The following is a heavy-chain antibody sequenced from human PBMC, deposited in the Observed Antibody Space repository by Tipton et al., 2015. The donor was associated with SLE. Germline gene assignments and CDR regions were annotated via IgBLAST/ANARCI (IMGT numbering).Heavy chain of an antibody. CDR3: ARAPLGATRGCGF. CDR1: GYIFTNYF. CDR2: INILTGDT. D-gene: IGHD3-16*01. Sequence: QVQLVQSGGEVRTPGASVTLSCMASGYIFTNYFGHWVRQAPGQGLEWMGMINILTGDTNYAQEFRTRVTMTRDTSTASVYLDRTSLTSEDTAVYYWARAPLGATRGCGFWGPGSVVTVSP. J-gene: IGHJ4*02. V-gene: IGHV1-46*01.